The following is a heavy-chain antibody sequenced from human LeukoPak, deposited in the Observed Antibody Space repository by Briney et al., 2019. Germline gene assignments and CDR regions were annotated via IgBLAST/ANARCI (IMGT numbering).Heavy chain of an antibody. Sequence: ASVKVSCKASGGTFSSYAISWVRQAPGQGLEWMGWISAYNGNTNYAQKLQGRVTMTTDTSTSTAYMELRSLRSDDTAVYYCARPLSGYNYYYGMDVWGQGTTVTVSS. CDR1: GGTFSSYA. J-gene: IGHJ6*02. CDR2: ISAYNGNT. V-gene: IGHV1-18*01. CDR3: ARPLSGYNYYYGMDV. D-gene: IGHD1-26*01.